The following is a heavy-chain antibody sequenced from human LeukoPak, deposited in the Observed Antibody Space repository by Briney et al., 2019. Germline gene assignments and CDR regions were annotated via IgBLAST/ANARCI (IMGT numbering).Heavy chain of an antibody. J-gene: IGHJ3*02. CDR2: IIPIFGTA. CDR3: ARDRQTGTVGYAFDI. Sequence: SVTVSCKPSGGTFISYAIRWVRPAPGQGLEWMGGIIPIFGTANYAQKFQGRVTITTDSSTSTAYMELSSLRSEDTAVYYCARDRQTGTVGYAFDIWGQGTMVTVSS. CDR1: GGTFISYA. D-gene: IGHD1-7*01. V-gene: IGHV1-69*05.